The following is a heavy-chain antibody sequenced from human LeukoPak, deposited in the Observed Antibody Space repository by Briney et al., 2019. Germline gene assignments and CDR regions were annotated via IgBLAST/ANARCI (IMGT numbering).Heavy chain of an antibody. D-gene: IGHD3-10*01. J-gene: IGHJ4*02. CDR2: INHSGST. CDR3: ARDYYGSGNT. Sequence: PSETLSLTCAVYGGSFSGYYWSWIRQPPGKGLEWIGEINHSGSTNYNPSLKSRVTISVDTSKNQFSLKLSSVTAADTAVYYCARDYYGSGNTWGQGTLVTVSS. CDR1: GGSFSGYY. V-gene: IGHV4-34*01.